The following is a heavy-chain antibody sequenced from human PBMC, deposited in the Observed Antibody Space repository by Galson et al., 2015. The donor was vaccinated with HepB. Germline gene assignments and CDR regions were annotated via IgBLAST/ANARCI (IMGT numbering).Heavy chain of an antibody. D-gene: IGHD3-10*01. Sequence: CAISGDSVSSNSAAWNWIRQSPSRGLEWLGRTYYRSKWYNDYAVSVKSRITINPDTSKNQFSLQLNSVTPEDTAVYYCARVVLLWFGELEVNYGMDVWGQGTTVTVSS. CDR2: TYYRSKWYN. CDR3: ARVVLLWFGELEVNYGMDV. J-gene: IGHJ6*02. V-gene: IGHV6-1*01. CDR1: GDSVSSNSAA.